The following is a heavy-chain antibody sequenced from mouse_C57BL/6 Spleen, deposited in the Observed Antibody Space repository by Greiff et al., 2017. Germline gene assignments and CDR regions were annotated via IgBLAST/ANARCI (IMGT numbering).Heavy chain of an antibody. V-gene: IGHV2-2*01. CDR2: IWSGGST. J-gene: IGHJ4*01. Sequence: VQRVESGPGLVQPSQSLSITCTVSGFSLTSYGVHWVRQSPGKGLEWLGVIWSGGSTDYNAAFISRLSISKDNSKSQVFFKMNSLQADDTAIYYCARNGDYDDYAMDYWGQGTSVTVSS. CDR3: ARNGDYDDYAMDY. CDR1: GFSLTSYG. D-gene: IGHD2-4*01.